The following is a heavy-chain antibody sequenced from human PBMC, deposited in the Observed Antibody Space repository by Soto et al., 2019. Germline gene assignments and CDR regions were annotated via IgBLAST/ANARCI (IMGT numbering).Heavy chain of an antibody. J-gene: IGHJ5*02. V-gene: IGHV3-11*01. Sequence: QVQLVECGGGLVKPGGSLRLSCAASGFTFSDYYMSWIRQAPGKGLEWVSYISSSGSTIYYADSVKGRFTISRDNAKNSLDLQMNSLRAEDTAVYYCASAHSTGIAAAGIFGPWGQGTLVTVSS. CDR3: ASAHSTGIAAAGIFGP. D-gene: IGHD6-13*01. CDR2: ISSSGSTI. CDR1: GFTFSDYY.